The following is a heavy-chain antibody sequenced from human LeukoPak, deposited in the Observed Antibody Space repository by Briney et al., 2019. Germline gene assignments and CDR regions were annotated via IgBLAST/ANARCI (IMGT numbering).Heavy chain of an antibody. CDR3: ARLSYGYDY. J-gene: IGHJ4*02. V-gene: IGHV1-8*01. CDR2: MNPNSGNT. D-gene: IGHD5-18*01. CDR1: GYTFTSYD. Sequence: AXVKVSCKASGYTFTSYDINWVGQAPGQGLEWMGWMNPNSGNTVYAQKFQGRVTMTRNTSIRTAYMELSSLRSEDTAVYYCARLSYGYDYWGQGTLVTVSS.